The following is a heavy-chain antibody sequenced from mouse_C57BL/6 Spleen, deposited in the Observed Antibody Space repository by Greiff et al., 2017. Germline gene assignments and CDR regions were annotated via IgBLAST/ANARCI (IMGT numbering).Heavy chain of an antibody. J-gene: IGHJ2*01. CDR2: IDPEDGDT. CDR3: TSLDSSGYPFDY. V-gene: IGHV14-1*01. D-gene: IGHD3-2*02. CDR1: GFNIKDYY. Sequence: EVQLQQSGAELVRPGASVKLSCTASGFNIKDYYMHWVKQRPEQGLEWIGRIDPEDGDTEYAPKFQGKATMTADTSSNTAYLQLSSLTSEDTAVYYCTSLDSSGYPFDYWGQGTTLTVSS.